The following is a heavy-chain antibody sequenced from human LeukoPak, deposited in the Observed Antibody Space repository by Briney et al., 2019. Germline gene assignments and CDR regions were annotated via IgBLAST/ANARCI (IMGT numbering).Heavy chain of an antibody. CDR2: IYYSGST. J-gene: IGHJ6*02. CDR1: GGSISSYY. CDR3: ARSTVARRTYYYYYGMDV. Sequence: SETLSLTCTVSGGSISSYYWSWIRQPPGKGLEWIGYIYYSGSTNYNPSLKSRVTISVDTSKNQFSLKLSSVTAADTAVYYCARSTVARRTYYYYYGMDVWGQGTTVTVSS. V-gene: IGHV4-59*01. D-gene: IGHD4-23*01.